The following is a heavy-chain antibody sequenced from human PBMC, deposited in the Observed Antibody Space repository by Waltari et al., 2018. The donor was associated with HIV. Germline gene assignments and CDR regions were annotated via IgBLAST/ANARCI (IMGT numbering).Heavy chain of an antibody. CDR3: ASAFYFGTPPVT. CDR2: ISGSGLTS. D-gene: IGHD3-16*01. Sequence: VQLVESGGGLVQPGGSLRLSCAASGFTFSTYAMNWVRQAPGKGLGWVSIISGSGLTSYYAESVRGLFTISRDNVKNTLYLEMNNLRADDTAIYYCASAFYFGTPPVTWGRGTLVTVSS. CDR1: GFTFSTYA. V-gene: IGHV3-23*04. J-gene: IGHJ5*02.